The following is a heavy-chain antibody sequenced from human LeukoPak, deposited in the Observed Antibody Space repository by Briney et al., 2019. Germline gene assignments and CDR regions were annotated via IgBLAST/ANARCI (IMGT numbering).Heavy chain of an antibody. CDR3: AREGTPYYYYGMDV. Sequence: GGSLRLSCAASGFTFSSYSMNWVRKAPGKGLEWVSSISSSSSYIYYADSVKGRFTISRDNAKNSLYLQMNSLRAEDTAVYYCAREGTPYYYYGMDVWGQGTTVTVSS. V-gene: IGHV3-21*01. CDR1: GFTFSSYS. CDR2: ISSSSSYI. J-gene: IGHJ6*02.